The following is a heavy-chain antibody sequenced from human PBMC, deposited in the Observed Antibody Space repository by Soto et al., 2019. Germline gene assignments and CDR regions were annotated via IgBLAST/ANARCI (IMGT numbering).Heavy chain of an antibody. Sequence: ASVKVSCKASGYTFTGYYMHWVRQAPGQGLEWMGWINPNSGGTNYAQKLQGRVTMTTDTSTSTAYMELRSLRSDDTAVYYCARVEVQITIFGVVIIPNYMDVWGKGTTVTVS. CDR3: ARVEVQITIFGVVIIPNYMDV. CDR2: INPNSGGT. V-gene: IGHV1-2*02. CDR1: GYTFTGYY. D-gene: IGHD3-3*01. J-gene: IGHJ6*03.